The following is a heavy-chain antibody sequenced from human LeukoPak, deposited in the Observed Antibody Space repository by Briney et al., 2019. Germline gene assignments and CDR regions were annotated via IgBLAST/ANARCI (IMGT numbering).Heavy chain of an antibody. V-gene: IGHV3-21*01. Sequence: GGSLRLSCAASGFTFSSYSMNWVRQAPGKGLEWVSSISSSSSYIYYADSVKGRFTISRDNAKNSLYLQMNSLRAEDTAVYYCARDSGRGSGYYGSYDYWGQGTLVTVSS. CDR3: ARDSGRGSGYYGSYDY. CDR1: GFTFSSYS. D-gene: IGHD3-3*01. J-gene: IGHJ4*02. CDR2: ISSSSSYI.